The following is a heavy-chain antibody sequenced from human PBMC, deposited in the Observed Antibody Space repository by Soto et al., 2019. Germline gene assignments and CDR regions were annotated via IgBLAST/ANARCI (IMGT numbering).Heavy chain of an antibody. CDR2: IYYSGST. CDR3: ARGRGEFDA. CDR1: GGSISSSSYY. D-gene: IGHD2-21*01. Sequence: SETLSLTCTVSGGSISSSSYYWGWIRQPPGKGLEWIGSIYYSGSTYYNPSLKSRVTISVDTSKNQFSLKLSSVTAADTAVYYCARGRGEFDAWGQGTPVTVSS. V-gene: IGHV4-39*01. J-gene: IGHJ5*02.